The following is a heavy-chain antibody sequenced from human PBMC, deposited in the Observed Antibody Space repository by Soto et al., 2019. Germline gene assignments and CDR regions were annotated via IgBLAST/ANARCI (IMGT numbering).Heavy chain of an antibody. CDR1: GFTFSSYG. V-gene: IGHV3-30*18. CDR3: AKDKRRVVPDYYYGMDV. Sequence: GGSLRLSCAASGFTFSSYGMHWVRQAPGKGLEWVAVISYDGSNKYYADSVKGRFTISRDNSKNTLYLQMNSLRAEDTAVYYCAKDKRRVVPDYYYGMDVWGQGTTVTVSS. CDR2: ISYDGSNK. J-gene: IGHJ6*02. D-gene: IGHD3-3*01.